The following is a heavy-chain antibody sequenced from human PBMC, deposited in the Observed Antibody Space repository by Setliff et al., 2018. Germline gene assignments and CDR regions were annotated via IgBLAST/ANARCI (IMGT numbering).Heavy chain of an antibody. D-gene: IGHD4-17*01. V-gene: IGHV2-5*01. Sequence: TLSLTCTVSGGSISSGDYYWSWIRQPPGKGLEWLALIYWNDEKRYSPSLKSRLTITKDTSKNQVVLTMTNMDPVDTATYYCAHKYGDYVRYFQHWGQGTLVTVSS. CDR2: IYWNDEK. CDR3: AHKYGDYVRYFQH. CDR1: GGSISSGDYY. J-gene: IGHJ1*01.